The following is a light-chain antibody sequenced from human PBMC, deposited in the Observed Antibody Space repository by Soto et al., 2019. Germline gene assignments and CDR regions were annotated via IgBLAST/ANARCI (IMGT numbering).Light chain of an antibody. V-gene: IGKV3-15*01. CDR2: GAS. CDR3: QEYNTWPWT. Sequence: THSPATLSMSPWEIATLSCRASQSVNSNLAWYQQKLGQAPRVLIYGASTRATGIPARFSGSGSGTEFILTISSLQSEDFALYYCQEYNTWPWTFGQGTKVDIK. CDR1: QSVNSN. J-gene: IGKJ1*01.